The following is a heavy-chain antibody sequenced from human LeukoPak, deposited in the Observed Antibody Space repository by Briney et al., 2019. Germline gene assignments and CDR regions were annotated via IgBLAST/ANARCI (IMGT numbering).Heavy chain of an antibody. CDR2: INSGGSTT. V-gene: IGHV3-21*01. Sequence: GGSLRLSCAASGFTFSTYTMNWARQAPGKGLEWVSSINSGGSTTHYADSVKGRFTISRDNAQNSLYQQMNSLRVDDAAVYYCLRGDSRDFWGQGTLVTVSS. D-gene: IGHD3-22*01. CDR1: GFTFSTYT. CDR3: LRGDSRDF. J-gene: IGHJ4*02.